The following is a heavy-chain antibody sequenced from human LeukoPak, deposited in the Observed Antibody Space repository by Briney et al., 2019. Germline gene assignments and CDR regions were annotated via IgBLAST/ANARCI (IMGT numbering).Heavy chain of an antibody. J-gene: IGHJ4*02. CDR1: GFTFSSYW. D-gene: IGHD5-18*01. CDR2: IKQDGSEK. V-gene: IGHV3-7*04. Sequence: GGSLRLSCAASGFTFSSYWMSWVRQAPGKGLEWVANIKQDGSEKYYVDSVKGRFTISRDNAKNSLYLQMNGLRAEDTAVYYCARDRNVDTAMVTPWFDYWGQGTLVTVSS. CDR3: ARDRNVDTAMVTPWFDY.